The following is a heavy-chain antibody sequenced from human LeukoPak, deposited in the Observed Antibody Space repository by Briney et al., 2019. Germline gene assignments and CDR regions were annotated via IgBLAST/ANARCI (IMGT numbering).Heavy chain of an antibody. CDR1: GFTFSSYW. CDR2: ITSEGSST. V-gene: IGHV3-74*01. J-gene: IGHJ4*02. CDR3: ARDGYYGSGSYDF. D-gene: IGHD3-10*01. Sequence: GGSLRLSCAASGFTFSSYWMHWVRQVPGKGLVWVSRITSEGSSTSYADSVKGRFTISRDNAKNSLYLQMHSLRAEDSAVYHCARDGYYGSGSYDFWGQGTLVTVSS.